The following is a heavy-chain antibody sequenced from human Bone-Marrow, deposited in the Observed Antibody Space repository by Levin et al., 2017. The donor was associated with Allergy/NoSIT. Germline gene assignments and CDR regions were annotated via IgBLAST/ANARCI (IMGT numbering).Heavy chain of an antibody. Sequence: GESLKISCKASGYTFNRYAISWVRQAPGQGLQWMGRIRAYNGHTYYMQNFQGRVTMTTDTSTSTAYMELRSLRSDDTAVYFCARTTTYYYGSDDYSDAFDVWGQGTMVTVSS. CDR3: ARTTTYYYGSDDYSDAFDV. CDR1: GYTFNRYA. CDR2: IRAYNGHT. D-gene: IGHD3-22*01. V-gene: IGHV1-18*01. J-gene: IGHJ3*01.